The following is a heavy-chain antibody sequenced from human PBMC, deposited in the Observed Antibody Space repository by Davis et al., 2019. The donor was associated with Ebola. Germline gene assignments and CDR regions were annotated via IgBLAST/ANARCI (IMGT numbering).Heavy chain of an antibody. CDR2: INLHNGNT. D-gene: IGHD1-1*01. V-gene: IGHV1-18*04. CDR1: GYTFTNYG. J-gene: IGHJ4*02. Sequence: ASVKVSCKASGYTFTNYGITWVRQAPGQGLEWMGWINLHNGNTNYAQNVQGRVIMTSDTATTTAYMEVGSLRSDDTAVYYCARAQFPTTSDHWGQGTLVTVSS. CDR3: ARAQFPTTSDH.